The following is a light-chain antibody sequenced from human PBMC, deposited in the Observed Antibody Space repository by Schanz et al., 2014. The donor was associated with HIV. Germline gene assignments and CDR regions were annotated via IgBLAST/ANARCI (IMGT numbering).Light chain of an antibody. CDR1: QNIKNY. J-gene: IGKJ1*01. Sequence: DIQMTQSPSSLSPSVGDRVTITCRASQNIKNYLNWYQQKPGKAPNLLIYAASSLQSGVPSRFSGSGSGTEFTLTISSLQPDDFATYYCQQYAVSSWTFGLGTRV. V-gene: IGKV1-39*01. CDR3: QQYAVSSWT. CDR2: AAS.